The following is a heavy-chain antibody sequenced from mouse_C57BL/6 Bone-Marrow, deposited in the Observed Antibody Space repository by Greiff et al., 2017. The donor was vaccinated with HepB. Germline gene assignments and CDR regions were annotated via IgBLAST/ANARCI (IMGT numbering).Heavy chain of an antibody. CDR3: ASSEWGGSSRYYAMDY. Sequence: QVQLQQPGAELVKPGASVKMSCKASGYTFTSYWITWVKQRPGQGLEWIGDIYPGSGSTNYNEKFKSKATLTVDTSSSTAYMQLSSLTSEDSAVYYCASSEWGGSSRYYAMDYWGQGTSVTVSS. CDR1: GYTFTSYW. V-gene: IGHV1-55*01. CDR2: IYPGSGST. J-gene: IGHJ4*01. D-gene: IGHD1-1*01.